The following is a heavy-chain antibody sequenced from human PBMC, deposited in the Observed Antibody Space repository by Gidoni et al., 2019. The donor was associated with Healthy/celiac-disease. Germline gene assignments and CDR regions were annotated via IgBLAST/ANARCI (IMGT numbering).Heavy chain of an antibody. V-gene: IGHV3-11*01. CDR1: GFTFSDYY. CDR2: ISGSGSST. CDR3: ARSWTLHWYFDL. D-gene: IGHD3-16*01. Sequence: QVQLVESGGGLVKPGGSLRLSCAASGFTFSDYYMKWIRQAPGNGLECISYISGSGSSTYYADSVKGRFTISRDNAKNSLYLQINSLRADDTAVYYCARSWTLHWYFDLWGRGTLVTVSS. J-gene: IGHJ2*01.